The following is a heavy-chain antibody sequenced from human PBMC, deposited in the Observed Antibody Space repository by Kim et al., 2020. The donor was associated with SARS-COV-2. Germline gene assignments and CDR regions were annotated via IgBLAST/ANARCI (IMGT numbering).Heavy chain of an antibody. V-gene: IGHV4-39*01. CDR2: IYYSGST. Sequence: SETLSLTCTVSGGSISSSSYYWGWIRQPPGKGLEWIGSIYYSGSTYYNPSLKSRVTMSVDTSKNQFSLKLSSVTAADTAVYYCERLSTTYYDFWGGYSSGGYWYFERWGRGTLGTVSS. D-gene: IGHD3-3*01. CDR3: ERLSTTYYDFWGGYSSGGYWYFER. CDR1: GGSISSSSYY. J-gene: IGHJ2*01.